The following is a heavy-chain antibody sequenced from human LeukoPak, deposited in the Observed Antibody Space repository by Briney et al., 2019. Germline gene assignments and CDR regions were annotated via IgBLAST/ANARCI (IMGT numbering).Heavy chain of an antibody. CDR3: AREPYYDFWSGYYDIDY. V-gene: IGHV3-21*01. D-gene: IGHD3-3*01. J-gene: IGHJ4*02. CDR2: ISSSSSYI. CDR1: GFTFSSYT. Sequence: GGSLRLSCAASGFTFSSYTMNWVRQAPGKGLEWVTSISSSSSYIYYADSVKGRFTISRDNAKNSLYLQMNSLRAEDTAVYYCAREPYYDFWSGYYDIDYWGQGTLVTVSS.